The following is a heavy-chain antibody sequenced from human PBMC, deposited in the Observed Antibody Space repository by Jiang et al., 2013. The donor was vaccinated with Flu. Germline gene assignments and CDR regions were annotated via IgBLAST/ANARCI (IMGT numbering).Heavy chain of an antibody. D-gene: IGHD2-21*01. CDR1: GASISSSTHY. CDR3: AGDVGGGATAY. V-gene: IGHV4-39*01. Sequence: TCTVSGASISSSTHYWGWIRQPPGKGLEWIGTIYYNGNTYYNPSLKSRVTISLDTSKNQFSLRLSSLTAADTALFYCAGDVGGGATAYWGQGTLVTVSS. CDR2: IYYNGNT. J-gene: IGHJ4*02.